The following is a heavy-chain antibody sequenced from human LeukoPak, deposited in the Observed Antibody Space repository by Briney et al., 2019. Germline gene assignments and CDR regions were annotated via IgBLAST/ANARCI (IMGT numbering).Heavy chain of an antibody. J-gene: IGHJ3*02. Sequence: GGSLRLSCAASGFTFSSYSMNWVRQAPGKGLEWVSSISSSSSYIYYADSVKGRFTISRDNAKNSLYLQMNSLRAEGTAVYYCARFYLEYSSSSGAFDIWGQGTMVTVSS. CDR1: GFTFSSYS. D-gene: IGHD6-6*01. CDR2: ISSSSSYI. V-gene: IGHV3-21*01. CDR3: ARFYLEYSSSSGAFDI.